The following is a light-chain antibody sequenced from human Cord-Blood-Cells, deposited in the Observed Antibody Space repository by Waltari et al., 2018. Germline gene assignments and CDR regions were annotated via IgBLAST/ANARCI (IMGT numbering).Light chain of an antibody. CDR2: GNS. J-gene: IGLJ2*01. Sequence: QSVLTQPPSVSGAPGQRVTIPCPGSSSNSGAGYDVHWYQQLPGTAPKLLIYGNSNRPSGVPDRFSGSKSGTSASLAITGLQAEDEADYYCQSYDSSLSGVVFGGGTKLTVL. CDR3: QSYDSSLSGVV. CDR1: SSNSGAGYD. V-gene: IGLV1-40*01.